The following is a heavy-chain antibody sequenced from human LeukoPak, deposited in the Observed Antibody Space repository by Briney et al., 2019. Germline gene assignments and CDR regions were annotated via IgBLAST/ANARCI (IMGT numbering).Heavy chain of an antibody. V-gene: IGHV1-69*05. J-gene: IGHJ6*03. CDR1: GGTFSSYA. CDR3: ARPSDSSGYYYYYYMDV. Sequence: SVKVPCKASGGTFSSYAISWVRQAPGQGLEWMGGIIPIFGTANYAQKFQGRVTITTDESTSTAYMELSSLRSEDTAVYYCARPSDSSGYYYYYYMDVWGKGTTVTVSS. CDR2: IIPIFGTA. D-gene: IGHD3-22*01.